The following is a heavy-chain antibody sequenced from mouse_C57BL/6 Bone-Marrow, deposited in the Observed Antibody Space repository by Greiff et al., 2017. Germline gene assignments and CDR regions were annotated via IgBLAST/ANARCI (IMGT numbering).Heavy chain of an antibody. CDR2: IYPGGGYT. J-gene: IGHJ1*03. CDR3: ARKKSTMVTTDWYFDV. V-gene: IGHV1-63*01. CDR1: GYTFTNYW. D-gene: IGHD2-2*01. Sequence: VQLQQSGAELVRPGTSVKMSCKASGYTFTNYWIGWAKQRPGHGLEWIGDIYPGGGYTNYNEKFKGKATLTADKSSSTAYMQFSSLTSEDSAIYYCARKKSTMVTTDWYFDVWGTGTTVTVSS.